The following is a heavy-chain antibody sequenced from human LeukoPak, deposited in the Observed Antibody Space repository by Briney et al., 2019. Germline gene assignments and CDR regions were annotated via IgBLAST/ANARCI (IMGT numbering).Heavy chain of an antibody. D-gene: IGHD3-3*01. CDR1: EYRFTSYW. CDR2: IYPGDSDT. J-gene: IGHJ4*02. Sequence: GEALEICWEGSEYRFTSYWIGWVRQMPGGGVGWMGIIYPGDSDTRYSPSFQGQVTISANKSISTAYLQWSSLKASDTAMYYCARLLERDYPDYWGQGTPVTVSS. CDR3: ARLLERDYPDY. V-gene: IGHV5-51*01.